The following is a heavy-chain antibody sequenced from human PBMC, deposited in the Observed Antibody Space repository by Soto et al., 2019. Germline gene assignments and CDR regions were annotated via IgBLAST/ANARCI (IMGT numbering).Heavy chain of an antibody. V-gene: IGHV4-31*03. CDR1: GGPLSSGGYY. Sequence: SETLCLTCTVSGGPLSSGGYYWSWIRQHPGKGLEWIGYIYYSGSTYYNPSLKSRVTISVDTSKNQFSLKLSSVTAADTAVYYCARGHCGLSGGYWLDPWGQGTLVTVSS. D-gene: IGHD2-15*01. CDR2: IYYSGST. J-gene: IGHJ5*02. CDR3: ARGHCGLSGGYWLDP.